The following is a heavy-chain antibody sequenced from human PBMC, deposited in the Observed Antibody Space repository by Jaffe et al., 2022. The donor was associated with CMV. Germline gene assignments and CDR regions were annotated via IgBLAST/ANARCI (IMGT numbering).Heavy chain of an antibody. D-gene: IGHD6-13*01. Sequence: QVQLVESGGGVVQPGGSLRLSCIASGFNFNNYGIHWVRRAPGKGLEWVSFIWHDESHKSYADIVKGRFTISRENAKNTVYLQMNSLRAEDTAVYFCAREEVGYSTSWYGDGFDSWGQGTLVTVSS. V-gene: IGHV3-33*08. CDR1: GFNFNNYG. CDR2: IWHDESHK. J-gene: IGHJ5*01. CDR3: AREEVGYSTSWYGDGFDS.